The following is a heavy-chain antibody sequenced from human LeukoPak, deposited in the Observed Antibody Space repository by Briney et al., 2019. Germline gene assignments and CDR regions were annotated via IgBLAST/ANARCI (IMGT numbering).Heavy chain of an antibody. V-gene: IGHV3-23*01. CDR1: GFTFSSYA. J-gene: IGHJ6*03. CDR2: ISGSGGST. Sequence: HPGGSLRLSCAASGFTFSSYAMSWVRQAPGKGLECVSAISGSGGSTYYADSVKGRFTISRDNSKNTLYLQMNSLRAEDTAVYYCARGRTGGWYTLYYYYYMDVWGKGTTVTVSS. CDR3: ARGRTGGWYTLYYYYYMDV. D-gene: IGHD6-19*01.